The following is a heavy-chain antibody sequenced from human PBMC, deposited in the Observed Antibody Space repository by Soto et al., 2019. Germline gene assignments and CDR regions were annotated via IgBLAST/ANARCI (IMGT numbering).Heavy chain of an antibody. V-gene: IGHV4-30-4*08. Sequence: SWTKKPPGKGLEWIGYIYYSGSTYYNPSLKSRVTISVDTSKNQFSLKLSSVTAADTALYYCARASGLNWDFAYLGHGSLVTVSS. D-gene: IGHD7-27*01. CDR2: IYYSGST. CDR3: ARASGLNWDFAY. J-gene: IGHJ4*01.